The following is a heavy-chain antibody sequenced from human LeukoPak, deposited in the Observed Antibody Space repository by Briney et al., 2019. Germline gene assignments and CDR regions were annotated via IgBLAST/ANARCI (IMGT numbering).Heavy chain of an antibody. D-gene: IGHD6-6*01. J-gene: IGHJ4*02. Sequence: SVKVSCKASGGTFSSYAISWVRQAPGQGLEWMGGIIPIFGTANYAQKFQGRVTITTDESTSTAYMELSSLRSEDTAVYYCARDRGIAARPDIDYWGQGTLVTVSS. CDR1: GGTFSSYA. CDR3: ARDRGIAARPDIDY. CDR2: IIPIFGTA. V-gene: IGHV1-69*05.